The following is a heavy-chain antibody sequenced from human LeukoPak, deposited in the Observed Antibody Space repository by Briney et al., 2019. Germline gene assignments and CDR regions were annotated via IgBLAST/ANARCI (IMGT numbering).Heavy chain of an antibody. CDR1: GYTFTSYG. CDR3: ARGEPGCSGGSCYWFDL. J-gene: IGHJ5*02. Sequence: ASVKVSCKASGYTFTSYGISWVRQAPGRGLEWMGWISAYNGNTNYAQKLQGRVTMTTDTSTSTAYMELRSLRSDDTAVYYCARGEPGCSGGSCYWFDLWGQGTLVTVSS. CDR2: ISAYNGNT. V-gene: IGHV1-18*01. D-gene: IGHD2-15*01.